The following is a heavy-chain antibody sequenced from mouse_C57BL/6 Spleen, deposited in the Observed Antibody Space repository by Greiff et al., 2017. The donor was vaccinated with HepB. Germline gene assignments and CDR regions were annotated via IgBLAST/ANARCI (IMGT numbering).Heavy chain of an antibody. CDR1: GFSLTSYG. V-gene: IGHV2-2*01. D-gene: IGHD2-5*01. CDR3: ARETYYSNYQYYFDY. J-gene: IGHJ2*01. CDR2: IWSGGST. Sequence: VQLQQSGPGLVQPSQSLSITCTVSGFSLTSYGVHWVRQSPGKGLEWLGVIWSGGSTDYNAAFISRLSISKDNSKSQVFFKMNSLQADDTAIYYCARETYYSNYQYYFDYWGQGTTLTVSS.